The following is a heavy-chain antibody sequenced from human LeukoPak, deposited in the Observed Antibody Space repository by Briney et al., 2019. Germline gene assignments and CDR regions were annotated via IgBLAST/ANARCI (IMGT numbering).Heavy chain of an antibody. D-gene: IGHD5-12*01. Sequence: ASVKVSCKASGYTXIRYYMYWVRQAPGQGLECMGIINPSAGSTSYAQKFQGRVTMTRDTSTSTVYMELSSLKSDDTAVYYCARRNSGYQDLDFWGQGTLVTVSS. CDR3: ARRNSGYQDLDF. CDR1: GYTXIRYY. CDR2: INPSAGST. V-gene: IGHV1-46*01. J-gene: IGHJ4*02.